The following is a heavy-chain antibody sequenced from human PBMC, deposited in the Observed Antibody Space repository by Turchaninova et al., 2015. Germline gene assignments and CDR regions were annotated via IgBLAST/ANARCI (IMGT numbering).Heavy chain of an antibody. CDR3: AREQGGDFWSGYYSSYYYGMDV. CDR2: IYSGGST. V-gene: IGHV3-66*01. J-gene: IGHJ6*02. CDR1: GFTVSSNY. D-gene: IGHD3-3*01. Sequence: EVQLVESGGGLVQPGGSLRLSCAASGFTVSSNYMSWVRQAPGKGLEWVSVIYSGGSTYYADSVKGRFTISRDNSKHTLYLKMNSLGAEDTAVYYCAREQGGDFWSGYYSSYYYGMDVWGQGTTVTVSS.